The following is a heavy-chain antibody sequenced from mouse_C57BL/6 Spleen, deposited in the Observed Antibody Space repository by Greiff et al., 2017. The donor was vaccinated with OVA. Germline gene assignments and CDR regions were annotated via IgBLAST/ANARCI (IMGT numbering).Heavy chain of an antibody. CDR1: GYTFTSYW. CDR3: ARAQLPRGYFDY. D-gene: IGHD5-5*01. J-gene: IGHJ2*01. Sequence: VKLQQPGAELVKPGASVKMSCKASGYTFTSYWITWVKQRPGQGLEWIGDIYPGSGSTNYNEKFKSKATLTVDTSSSTAYMQRSSLTSEDSAVYYCARAQLPRGYFDYWGQGTTLTVSS. CDR2: IYPGSGST. V-gene: IGHV1-55*01.